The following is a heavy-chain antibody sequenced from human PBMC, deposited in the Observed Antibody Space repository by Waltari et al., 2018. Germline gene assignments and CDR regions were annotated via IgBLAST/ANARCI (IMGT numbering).Heavy chain of an antibody. CDR3: ARSLGWLAHRGAFDI. Sequence: QVQLVQSGAAVKKPGASVKVSCKASGYTFTRYDINWVRPAPGQGLEWMGWMNTNSGNTGYAQKFQGRVTMTRNTSISTAYMELSSLRSEDTAVYYCARSLGWLAHRGAFDIWGQGTMVTVSS. V-gene: IGHV1-8*01. CDR1: GYTFTRYD. D-gene: IGHD6-19*01. J-gene: IGHJ3*02. CDR2: MNTNSGNT.